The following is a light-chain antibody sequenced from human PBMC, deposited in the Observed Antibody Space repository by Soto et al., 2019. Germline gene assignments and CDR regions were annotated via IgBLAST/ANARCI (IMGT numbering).Light chain of an antibody. CDR2: SNN. CDR3: AAWDDSLNAL. CDR1: SSNIGSNT. Sequence: QSVLTQPPSASGTPRQRVTISCSGSSSNIGSNTVNWYQQLPRTAPKLLIYSNNQRPSGVPDRFSGSKSGTSASLAISGLQSEDEADYYCAAWDDSLNALFGGGTKLTVL. J-gene: IGLJ2*01. V-gene: IGLV1-44*01.